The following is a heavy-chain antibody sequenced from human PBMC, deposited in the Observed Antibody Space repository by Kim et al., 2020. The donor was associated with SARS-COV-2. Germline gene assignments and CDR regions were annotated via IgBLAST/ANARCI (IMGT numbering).Heavy chain of an antibody. V-gene: IGHV3-48*02. D-gene: IGHD3-22*01. CDR3: ARDFQTYYYASSGLT. J-gene: IGHJ4*02. Sequence: DAVKGRFTNSRDNAKNSLYLQMNSLRDEDTAVYYCARDFQTYYYASSGLTWGQGTLVTVSS.